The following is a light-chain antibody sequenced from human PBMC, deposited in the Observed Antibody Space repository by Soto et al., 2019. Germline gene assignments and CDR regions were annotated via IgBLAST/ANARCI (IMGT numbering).Light chain of an antibody. CDR1: QSVSSSY. V-gene: IGKV3-20*01. CDR2: GAS. CDR3: QQYCSSPRIT. J-gene: IGKJ5*01. Sequence: SPGERATLSCRASQSVSSSYLAWYQQKPGQAPRLLIYGASSRATGIPDRFSGSGSGTDFTLTISRLEPEDFAVYYCQQYCSSPRITFGQGTLLEIK.